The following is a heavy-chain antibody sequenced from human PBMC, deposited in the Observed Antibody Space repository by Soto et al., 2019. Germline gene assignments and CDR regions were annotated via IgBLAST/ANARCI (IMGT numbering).Heavy chain of an antibody. D-gene: IGHD2-2*01. Sequence: ASVNGSCKSSGYTFSGYYIHWLRQAPGQGLEWMGWINPNSGGTNYAQKFQGRVTVTRDTPTSTAYMELSRLTSDDTAVYYCARSLTEGYCTITGCYTRPLYGMDVWRQGTTVTVSS. J-gene: IGHJ6*02. CDR1: GYTFSGYY. CDR3: ARSLTEGYCTITGCYTRPLYGMDV. V-gene: IGHV1-2*02. CDR2: INPNSGGT.